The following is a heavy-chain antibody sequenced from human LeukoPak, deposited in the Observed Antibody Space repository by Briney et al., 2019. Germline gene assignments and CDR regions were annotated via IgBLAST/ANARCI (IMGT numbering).Heavy chain of an antibody. D-gene: IGHD6-19*01. Sequence: GGTLRLSCAASGFIFSRYGMSWVRQAPGKGLEWVSAISGSGGTSYYADSVKGRFTISRDNSKNTLYLQVNSLRAEDTALYYCAKDHLPGIVVADRDYWGQGTLVTVSS. CDR2: ISGSGGTS. J-gene: IGHJ4*02. V-gene: IGHV3-23*01. CDR3: AKDHLPGIVVADRDY. CDR1: GFIFSRYG.